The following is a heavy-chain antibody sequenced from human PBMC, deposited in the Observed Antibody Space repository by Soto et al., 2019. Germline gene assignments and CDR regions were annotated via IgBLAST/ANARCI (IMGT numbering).Heavy chain of an antibody. CDR3: AKDSITIFGVVIPYYYGMDV. D-gene: IGHD3-3*01. CDR2: IYYSGRT. V-gene: IGHV4-39*02. Sequence: KSSETLSLTCIVSGESISSSSYYWGWIRQPPGKGLEWIGSIYYSGRTYYNPSFKSRVTISVDTSKNQFSLKLSSVTATDTAVYYCAKDSITIFGVVIPYYYGMDVWGQGTTVTVSS. CDR1: GESISSSSYY. J-gene: IGHJ6*02.